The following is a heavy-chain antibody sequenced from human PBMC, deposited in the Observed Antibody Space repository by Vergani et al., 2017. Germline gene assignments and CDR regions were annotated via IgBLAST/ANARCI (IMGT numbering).Heavy chain of an antibody. Sequence: QVQLQESGPGLVKPSETLSLTCSVSGYSISRGYYWGWIRQPPGKGLEWIATVFHSGSAYYNPSPRRRVTISVETSKNQFSLRLTTLIAADTAVYYCARQCGVAQGVGAFETWGRGTEVSVSS. CDR3: ARQCGVAQGVGAFET. V-gene: IGHV4-38-2*02. J-gene: IGHJ3*02. D-gene: IGHD1-26*01. CDR1: GYSISRGYY. CDR2: VFHSGSA.